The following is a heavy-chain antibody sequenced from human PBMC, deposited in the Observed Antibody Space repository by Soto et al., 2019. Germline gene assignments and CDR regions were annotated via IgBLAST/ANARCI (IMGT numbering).Heavy chain of an antibody. Sequence: EVQLVESGGGLVQPGGSLRLSCAASGFSFSSYERSWVRQAPGKGLEWVAYIRSTGSAIYYADSVKGRFTISRDNAKNSLSLQMNRLRAEDTAVYYCARGGDYYDSSGYSRYWGQGTLVTVSS. CDR1: GFSFSSYE. CDR2: IRSTGSAI. CDR3: ARGGDYYDSSGYSRY. D-gene: IGHD3-22*01. J-gene: IGHJ4*02. V-gene: IGHV3-48*03.